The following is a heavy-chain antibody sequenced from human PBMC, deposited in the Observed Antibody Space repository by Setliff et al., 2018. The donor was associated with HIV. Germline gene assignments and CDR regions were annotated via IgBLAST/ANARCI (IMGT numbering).Heavy chain of an antibody. CDR2: ISAYNGNT. CDR1: GYTFTSYG. V-gene: IGHV1-18*01. Sequence: ASVKVSCKASGYTFTSYGISWVRQAPGQGLEWMGWISAYNGNTNCAQKLQGRVTMTTDTSTSTAYMELRSLRSDDTAVYYCARNTYYYDCRGSGGYYFDYWGQGTLVTVSS. D-gene: IGHD3-22*01. CDR3: ARNTYYYDCRGSGGYYFDY. J-gene: IGHJ4*02.